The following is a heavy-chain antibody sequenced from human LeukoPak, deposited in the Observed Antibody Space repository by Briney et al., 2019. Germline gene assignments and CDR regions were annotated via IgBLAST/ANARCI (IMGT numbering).Heavy chain of an antibody. V-gene: IGHV3-7*01. J-gene: IGHJ4*02. CDR1: GFTFSNYW. CDR2: INQDGSVK. D-gene: IGHD3-22*01. Sequence: GGSLRLSCAASGFTFSNYWMSWVRQAPGKGLQWVANINQDGSVKYYVESVKGRSTISRDNAKNSVYLQMNSLRAEDTAVYYCATSDDSSGCDWGQGTLVTVPS. CDR3: ATSDDSSGCD.